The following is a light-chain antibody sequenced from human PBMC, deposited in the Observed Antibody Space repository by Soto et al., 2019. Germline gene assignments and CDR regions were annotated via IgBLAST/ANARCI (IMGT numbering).Light chain of an antibody. J-gene: IGLJ2*01. Sequence: QSVLTQPASVSGSPGQSITISCTGTSSDVGGYNYVSWYQQHPGKSPKLMIDDVSNRPSGVSNRFSGSKSGNTASLTISGLHAEDEADYYCSSYTSSSTLVVFGGGTKLTVL. V-gene: IGLV2-14*01. CDR3: SSYTSSSTLVV. CDR2: DVS. CDR1: SSDVGGYNY.